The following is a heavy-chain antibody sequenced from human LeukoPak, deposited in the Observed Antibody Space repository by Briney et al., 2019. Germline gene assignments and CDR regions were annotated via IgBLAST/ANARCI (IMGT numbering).Heavy chain of an antibody. CDR3: ARVPAYSGGWLYYFDY. CDR2: ISYDGSNK. CDR1: GFTFSSYA. V-gene: IGHV3-30*04. D-gene: IGHD6-19*01. Sequence: GRSLRLSCAASGFTFSSYAMHWVRQAPGKGLEWVAVISYDGSNKYYADSVKGRFTISRDNSKNTLYLQMNSLRAEDTAVYYCARVPAYSGGWLYYFDYWGQGTLVTVSS. J-gene: IGHJ4*02.